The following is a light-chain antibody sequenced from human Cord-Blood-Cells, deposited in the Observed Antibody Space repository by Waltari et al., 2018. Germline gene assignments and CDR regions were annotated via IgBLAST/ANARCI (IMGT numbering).Light chain of an antibody. V-gene: IGKV1-5*01. CDR3: QQYNSYSRT. J-gene: IGKJ1*01. CDR1: QSISSW. Sequence: DIQMTQYPSTLSASVGDRVTITCRASQSISSWLTWYQQKPGKAPKLLIYDASSLESGVPSSFSGSGSVTEFTLTISSLQPDDFATYYCQQYNSYSRTFGQGTKVEIK. CDR2: DAS.